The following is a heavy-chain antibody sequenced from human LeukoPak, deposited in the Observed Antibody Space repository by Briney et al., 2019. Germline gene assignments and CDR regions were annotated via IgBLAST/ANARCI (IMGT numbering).Heavy chain of an antibody. D-gene: IGHD3-3*01. CDR1: GYTFTSYY. J-gene: IGHJ4*02. V-gene: IGHV1-46*01. Sequence: ASVKVSCKASGYTFTSYYMHWVRQAPGQGLEWMGIINPSGGSTSYAQKFQGRVTKTRDTSTSTVYMELSSLRSEDTAVYYCAREGEYDFWSGYPIDYWGQGTLVTVSS. CDR3: AREGEYDFWSGYPIDY. CDR2: INPSGGST.